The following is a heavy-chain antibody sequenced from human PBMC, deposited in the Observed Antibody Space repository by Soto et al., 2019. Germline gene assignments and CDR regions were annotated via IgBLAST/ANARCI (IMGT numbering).Heavy chain of an antibody. V-gene: IGHV4-34*01. D-gene: IGHD3-22*01. CDR1: GGSFSGYY. Sequence: SETLSLTCAVYGGSFSGYYWSWIRQPPGKGLEWIGEINYSGSTNYNPSLKSRVTISVDTSKNQFSLKLSSVTAADTAVYYCARAYHYYDSSGYFDYWGQGTLVTVSS. CDR3: ARAYHYYDSSGYFDY. CDR2: INYSGST. J-gene: IGHJ4*02.